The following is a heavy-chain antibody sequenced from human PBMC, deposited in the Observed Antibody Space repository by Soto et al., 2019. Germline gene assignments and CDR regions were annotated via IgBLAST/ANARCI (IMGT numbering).Heavy chain of an antibody. V-gene: IGHV4-59*01. J-gene: IGHJ4*02. CDR3: ARDRRYCSGGSCTYYFDY. CDR2: IYYSGST. D-gene: IGHD2-15*01. Sequence: SETLSLTCTVSGGSISSYYWSWIRQPPGKGLEWIGYIYYSGSTNYNPSLKSRVTISVDTSKNQFPLKLSSVTAADTAVYYCARDRRYCSGGSCTYYFDYSGQGTLVTVSS. CDR1: GGSISSYY.